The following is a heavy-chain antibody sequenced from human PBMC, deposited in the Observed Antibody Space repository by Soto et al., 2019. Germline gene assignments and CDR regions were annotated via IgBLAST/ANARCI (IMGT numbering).Heavy chain of an antibody. CDR1: GYIFTNYY. CDR3: ARDLAAAAY. V-gene: IGHV1-46*01. Sequence: QVQLVQSGAEVKKPGASVKVSCKASGYIFTNYYIHWVRQAPGQGLEWMAIINPLPTSGSTNYAQNFQGRVTVTRDTSTSTVYLELSSLRSADTAVYYCARDLAAAAYWGQGTLVTVSS. J-gene: IGHJ4*02. CDR2: INPLPTSGST. D-gene: IGHD6-13*01.